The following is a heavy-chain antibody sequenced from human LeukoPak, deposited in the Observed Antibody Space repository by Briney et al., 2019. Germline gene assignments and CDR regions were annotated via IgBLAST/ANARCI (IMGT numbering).Heavy chain of an antibody. CDR2: ISGSGGST. CDR3: ASDIEAGGYFDH. Sequence: PGGSLRLSCAASGFTFSSYAMSWVRQAPGKGLEWVSAISGSGGSTYYADSVKGRFTISRDNSKNTLYLQMNSLRAEDTAVYYCASDIEAGGYFDHWGQGTLVTVSS. CDR1: GFTFSSYA. D-gene: IGHD6-13*01. V-gene: IGHV3-23*01. J-gene: IGHJ4*02.